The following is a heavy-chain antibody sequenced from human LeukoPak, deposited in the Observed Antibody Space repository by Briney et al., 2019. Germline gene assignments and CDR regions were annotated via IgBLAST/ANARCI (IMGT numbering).Heavy chain of an antibody. CDR3: AREGVGEYDFDY. J-gene: IGHJ4*02. V-gene: IGHV3-30*02. CDR1: GFTFSSYG. Sequence: GGSLRLSCAASGFTFSSYGMHWVRQAPGKGLEWVAFIRYDGSNKYYADSVKGRFTISRDNSKNTLYLQMNSLRAEDTAVYYCAREGVGEYDFDYWGQGTLVTVSS. CDR2: IRYDGSNK. D-gene: IGHD2-8*01.